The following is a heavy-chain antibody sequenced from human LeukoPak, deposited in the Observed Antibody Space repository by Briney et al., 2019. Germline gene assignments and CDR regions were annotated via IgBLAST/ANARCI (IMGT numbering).Heavy chain of an antibody. CDR3: AGLGYCSGGSSYGRFDY. J-gene: IGHJ4*02. Sequence: PGGSLRLSCAASGFTFSSYSMYWVRQAPGKGLEWVSSISSSSSYIYYADSVKGRFTISRDNAKNSLYLQMNSLRAEDTAVYYCAGLGYCSGGSSYGRFDYWGQGTLVTVSS. V-gene: IGHV3-21*01. D-gene: IGHD2-15*01. CDR2: ISSSSSYI. CDR1: GFTFSSYS.